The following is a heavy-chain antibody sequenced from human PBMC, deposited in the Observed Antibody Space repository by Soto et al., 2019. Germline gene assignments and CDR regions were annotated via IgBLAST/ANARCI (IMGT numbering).Heavy chain of an antibody. CDR1: GGSISSGGYS. Sequence: QLQLQESGSGLVKPSQTLSLTCAVSGGSISSGGYSWSWIRQPPGKGLEWIGYIYHSGSTYYNPSLKSRVTISVERSKNQFSLKLSSVTAADTAVYYCARNVGYSHDAFDIWGQGTMVTVSS. V-gene: IGHV4-30-2*01. CDR3: ARNVGYSHDAFDI. D-gene: IGHD4-4*01. J-gene: IGHJ3*02. CDR2: IYHSGST.